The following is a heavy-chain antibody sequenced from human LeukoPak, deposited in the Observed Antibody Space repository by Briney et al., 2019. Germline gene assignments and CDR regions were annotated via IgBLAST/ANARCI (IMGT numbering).Heavy chain of an antibody. Sequence: GGSLSPSCAATGFPLSRYAMHWVRQAPGKGLEWVAVISYDGRNKYYADFVKGRFTISRDNSKNTLYLQMNSGRAEDTAVYYCAREGEGYNYPYEWIDYWGQGTQVTVSS. CDR2: ISYDGRNK. J-gene: IGHJ4*02. D-gene: IGHD5-18*01. V-gene: IGHV3-30*04. CDR1: GFPLSRYA. CDR3: AREGEGYNYPYEWIDY.